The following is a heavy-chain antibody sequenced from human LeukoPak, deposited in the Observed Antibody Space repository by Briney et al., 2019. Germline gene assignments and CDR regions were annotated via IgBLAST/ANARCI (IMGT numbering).Heavy chain of an antibody. CDR1: GVSISSYY. J-gene: IGHJ4*02. V-gene: IGHV4-59*01. CDR3: ARQVYSSSWSYYFDY. D-gene: IGHD6-13*01. CDR2: IHYSGST. Sequence: PSETLSLTCAVSGVSISSYYWSWIRQPPGRGLEWIGSIHYSGSTSYNSSLKSRVTISVDTSKNQFSLKLSSVTPADMAVYYCARQVYSSSWSYYFDYWGQGILVTVSS.